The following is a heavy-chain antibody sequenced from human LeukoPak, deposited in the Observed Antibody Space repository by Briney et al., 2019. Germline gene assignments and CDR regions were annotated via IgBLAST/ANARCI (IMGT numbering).Heavy chain of an antibody. CDR1: GGSISSSSYY. J-gene: IGHJ4*02. CDR3: ARLTVVRGYSGYFLDY. Sequence: SETLSLTCTVSGGSISSSSYYWGWIRQPPGKGLEWIGNIYCSGRTYCSTSLKSRVTISVDTSKNQFSLKLSSVTAADTAVYYCARLTVVRGYSGYFLDYWGQGTLVTVSS. D-gene: IGHD5-12*01. V-gene: IGHV4-39*01. CDR2: IYCSGRT.